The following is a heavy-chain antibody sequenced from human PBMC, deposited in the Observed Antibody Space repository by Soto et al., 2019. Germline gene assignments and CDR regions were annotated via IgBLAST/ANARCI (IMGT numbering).Heavy chain of an antibody. D-gene: IGHD6-13*01. Sequence: GQSPKIPCHRPPYSLTSYRTRWAPQPPRKGLGWTGITYPRASDTRYSPSPPGQVTISADKSISTAYLQWSSLKASDTAMYNCARLGGKAAPSADYYYYGMGVWGQGTTVTVSS. CDR2: TYPRASDT. CDR3: ARLGGKAAPSADYYYYGMGV. CDR1: PYSLTSYR. V-gene: IGHV5-51*01. J-gene: IGHJ6*02.